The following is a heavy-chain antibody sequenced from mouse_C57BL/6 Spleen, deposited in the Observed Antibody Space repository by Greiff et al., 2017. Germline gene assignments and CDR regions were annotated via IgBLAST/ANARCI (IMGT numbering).Heavy chain of an antibody. CDR1: GYTFTSYW. J-gene: IGHJ1*03. CDR3: ARSDYGSSFYWYFDV. V-gene: IGHV1-72*01. CDR2: IDPNSGGT. D-gene: IGHD1-1*01. Sequence: VQLQQPGAELVKPGASVKLSCKASGYTFTSYWMHWVKQRPGRGLEWIGRIDPNSGGTKYNEKFKSKATLTVDKPSSTAYMQRSSLTSEDSAVYYCARSDYGSSFYWYFDVWGTGTTVTVSS.